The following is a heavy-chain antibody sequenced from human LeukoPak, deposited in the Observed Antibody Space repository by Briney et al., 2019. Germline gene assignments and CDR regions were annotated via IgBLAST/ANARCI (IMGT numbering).Heavy chain of an antibody. V-gene: IGHV3-48*03. J-gene: IGHJ4*02. D-gene: IGHD6-19*01. CDR2: ISSSGSTI. Sequence: GGSLRLSCAASGFTFSSYEMNWVRQAPGKGLEWVSYISSSGSTIYYADSVKGRFTISRDNAKNSLYLQMNSLRAEDTAVYYCAREPDSSGQLGSLDYWGQGTLVTVSS. CDR3: AREPDSSGQLGSLDY. CDR1: GFTFSSYE.